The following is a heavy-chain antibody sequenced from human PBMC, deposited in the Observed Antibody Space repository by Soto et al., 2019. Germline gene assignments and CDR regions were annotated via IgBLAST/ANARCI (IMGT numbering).Heavy chain of an antibody. CDR2: INSDGSST. V-gene: IGHV3-74*01. J-gene: IGHJ3*02. D-gene: IGHD1-1*01. Sequence: PGGSLRLSCAASGLTFSSYWLHWVRQTPGKGLVWVSRINSDGSSTSYADSVKGRFTISRDNAKNTLYLQMNSLRADDTAVYYCAREALVWNNGFDIWGQGTVVTVSS. CDR3: AREALVWNNGFDI. CDR1: GLTFSSYW.